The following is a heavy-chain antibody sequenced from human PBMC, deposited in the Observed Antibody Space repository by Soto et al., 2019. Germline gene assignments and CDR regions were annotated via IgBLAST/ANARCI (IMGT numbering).Heavy chain of an antibody. D-gene: IGHD1-26*01. J-gene: IGHJ5*02. CDR1: GYTFTSYG. Sequence: QVQLVQSGAEVKKPGASVKVSCKASGYTFTSYGISWVRQAPGQGLEWMGRISAYNGNTKYAQKLQGRVTITTDTSTGTAYMALRSLRSDHTAVYFCARVVGALGHKFDPWGQGTMVTVSS. V-gene: IGHV1-18*01. CDR3: ARVVGALGHKFDP. CDR2: ISAYNGNT.